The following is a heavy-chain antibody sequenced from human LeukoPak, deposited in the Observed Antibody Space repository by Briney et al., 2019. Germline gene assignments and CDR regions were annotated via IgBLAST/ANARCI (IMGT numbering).Heavy chain of an antibody. CDR3: ARVGSSLAYYFDY. CDR1: GGSISSGGYY. J-gene: IGHJ4*02. CDR2: IYYSGST. Sequence: SQTLSLTCTVSGGSISSGGYYWSWLRQHPGKGLEWLGYIYYSGSTYYNPSLKSRVTISVDTSKNQFSLKLSSVTAADTAVYYCARVGSSLAYYFDYWGQGTLVTVSS. D-gene: IGHD2-2*01. V-gene: IGHV4-31*03.